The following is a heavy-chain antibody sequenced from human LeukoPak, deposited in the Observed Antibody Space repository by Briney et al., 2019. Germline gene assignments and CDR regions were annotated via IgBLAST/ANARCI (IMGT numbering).Heavy chain of an antibody. D-gene: IGHD3-3*01. J-gene: IGHJ5*02. CDR2: INQNGRT. CDR1: GGSFSRYY. Sequence: SEPLSLTCTVYGGSFSRYYWRWLRQPPGKGVEWFGEINQNGRTNYKLPLTSRVTIHVDKSKNQLSLKPTYVTAADRAVYYCARMVYYDFWSGYYTGIFAGWFDPWGQGSLVTVSS. V-gene: IGHV4-34*01. CDR3: ARMVYYDFWSGYYTGIFAGWFDP.